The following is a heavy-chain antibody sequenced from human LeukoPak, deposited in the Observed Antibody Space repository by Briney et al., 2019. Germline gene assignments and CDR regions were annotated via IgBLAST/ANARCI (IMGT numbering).Heavy chain of an antibody. D-gene: IGHD2-15*01. CDR3: ARGGYHHGFDI. CDR2: INSSGSGT. Sequence: GGSLRLSCAASGFTFNSYSINWVRQAPGKGLVWVSPINSSGSGTYYADSVKGRFTISRDNAKNTLYLQMNSLRAEYTAVYYCARGGYHHGFDIWGQGTMVTVSS. J-gene: IGHJ3*02. V-gene: IGHV3-74*01. CDR1: GFTFNSYS.